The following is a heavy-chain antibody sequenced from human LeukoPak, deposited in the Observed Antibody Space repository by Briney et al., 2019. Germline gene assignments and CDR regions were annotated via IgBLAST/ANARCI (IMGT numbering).Heavy chain of an antibody. J-gene: IGHJ4*02. CDR3: VRGSGWAYYFDY. V-gene: IGHV3-33*01. CDR1: GFIFGTYG. CDR2: IWYDGSNK. Sequence: PGTSLRLSCEASGFIFGTYGMHWVRQAPGKGLEWVALIWYDGSNKYYADSVKGRFTISRDNSKNTLYLQMNSLRAEDTALYYCVRGSGWAYYFDYWGQRTLVTVSS. D-gene: IGHD6-19*01.